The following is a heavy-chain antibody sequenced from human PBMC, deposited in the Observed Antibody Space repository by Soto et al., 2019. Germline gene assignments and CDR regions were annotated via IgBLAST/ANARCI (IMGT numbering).Heavy chain of an antibody. Sequence: GGSLRLSCAASGFTFSSYWMSWVRQAPGKGLVWVSRINSDGSSTSYADSVKGRFTISRDNAKNTLYLQMNSLRAEDTAVYYCASFHCGGDCYPLDAFDIWGQGTMVTVSS. CDR3: ASFHCGGDCYPLDAFDI. J-gene: IGHJ3*02. CDR2: INSDGSST. D-gene: IGHD2-21*02. CDR1: GFTFSSYW. V-gene: IGHV3-74*01.